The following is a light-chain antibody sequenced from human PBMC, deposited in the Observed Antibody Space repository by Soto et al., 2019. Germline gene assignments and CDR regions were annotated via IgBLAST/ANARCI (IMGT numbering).Light chain of an antibody. CDR3: QSYDSSLSAVV. CDR2: QNN. Sequence: QSVLTQPPSVSGAPGQRVSISCTGSSSNIGAGYDVHWYEHLPGTAPKLPIYQNNNRPSGVPDRFSGSKSGTSASLAITGLQAEDEADYYCQSYDSSLSAVVFGGGTQLTVL. J-gene: IGLJ2*01. V-gene: IGLV1-40*01. CDR1: SSNIGAGYD.